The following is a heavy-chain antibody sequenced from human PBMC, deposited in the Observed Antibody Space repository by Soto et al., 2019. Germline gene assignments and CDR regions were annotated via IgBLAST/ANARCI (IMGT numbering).Heavy chain of an antibody. D-gene: IGHD5-18*01. Sequence: QLQLQESGPGLVKPSETLSLTCTVSGGSISSSSYYWGWIRQPPGKGLEWIGSIHYSGSTYHNPSLKSRVTISGDTSKTHFSLTLISVTAADTAVYYCARQHAGGYSYGFYMDVWGKGTTVIVSS. J-gene: IGHJ6*03. CDR2: IHYSGST. CDR1: GGSISSSSYY. CDR3: ARQHAGGYSYGFYMDV. V-gene: IGHV4-39*01.